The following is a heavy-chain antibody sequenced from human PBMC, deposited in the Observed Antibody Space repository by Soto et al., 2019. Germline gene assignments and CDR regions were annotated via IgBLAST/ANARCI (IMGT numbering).Heavy chain of an antibody. J-gene: IGHJ4*02. V-gene: IGHV5-51*01. CDR1: GYSFTSYW. D-gene: IGHD3-3*01. CDR2: IYPGDSDT. Sequence: GESLKISCKGSGYSFTSYWIGWVRQMPGKGLEWMGIIYPGDSDTRYSPSFQGQVTISADKSISTAYLQWSSLKASDTAMYYCAGGPSLDFWSGYPAPFDYWGQGTLVNV. CDR3: AGGPSLDFWSGYPAPFDY.